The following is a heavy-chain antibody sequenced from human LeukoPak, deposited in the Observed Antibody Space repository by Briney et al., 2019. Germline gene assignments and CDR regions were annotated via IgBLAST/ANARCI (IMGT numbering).Heavy chain of an antibody. J-gene: IGHJ3*02. CDR3: ARTSEYYYDSSGYLQDDAFDI. D-gene: IGHD3-22*01. CDR2: INHSGST. CDR1: GGSFSGYY. V-gene: IGHV4-34*01. Sequence: SETLSLTCAVYGGSFSGYYWSWIRQPPGKGLEWIGEINHSGSTNYNPSLKSRVTISVDTSKNQFSLKLSSVTAADTAVYYCARTSEYYYDSSGYLQDDAFDIWGQGTMVTVSS.